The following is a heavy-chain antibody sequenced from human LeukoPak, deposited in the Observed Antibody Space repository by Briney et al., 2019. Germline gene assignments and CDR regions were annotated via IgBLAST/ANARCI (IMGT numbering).Heavy chain of an antibody. V-gene: IGHV3-23*01. CDR3: AKDPGGRLRPNYFDY. D-gene: IGHD6-25*01. CDR2: ISGSGGST. Sequence: QPGGSLRLSCAASGFTFSSYAMSWVRQAPGKGLEWVSGISGSGGSTNYADSVKGRFTISRDNSENTLYLQMNSLRAEDTAVYYCAKDPGGRLRPNYFDYWGQGTLVTVSS. J-gene: IGHJ4*02. CDR1: GFTFSSYA.